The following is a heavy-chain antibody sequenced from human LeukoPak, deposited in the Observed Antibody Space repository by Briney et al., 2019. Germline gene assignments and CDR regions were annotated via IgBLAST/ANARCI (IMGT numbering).Heavy chain of an antibody. CDR3: ARSGYQYYYYMDV. V-gene: IGHV3-30*03. Sequence: QPGGSLRLSCAASGFTFSSYGMHWVRQAPGKGLEWVAVISYDGSNKYYADSVKGRFTISRDNSKNTLYLQMNSLRAEDTAVYYCARSGYQYYYYMDVWGKGTTVTVSS. J-gene: IGHJ6*03. CDR2: ISYDGSNK. CDR1: GFTFSSYG. D-gene: IGHD3-3*01.